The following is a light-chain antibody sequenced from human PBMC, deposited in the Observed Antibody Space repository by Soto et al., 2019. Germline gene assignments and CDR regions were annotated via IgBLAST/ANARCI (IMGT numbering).Light chain of an antibody. CDR1: SSDIGGYNY. V-gene: IGLV2-14*01. Sequence: QSVLTQPACVSGSPGQSITISCTGTSSDIGGYNYVSWYQQHPGKAPKLMIYEVSNRPSGVSNRFSGSKSGNTASLTISGLQAEDEADYYCSSYTTSSTVLFAGGTKVTVL. CDR2: EVS. CDR3: SSYTTSSTVL. J-gene: IGLJ2*01.